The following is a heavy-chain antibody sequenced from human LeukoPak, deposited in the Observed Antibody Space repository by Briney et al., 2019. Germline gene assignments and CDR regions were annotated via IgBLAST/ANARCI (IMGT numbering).Heavy chain of an antibody. J-gene: IGHJ6*03. CDR2: IYPGDSDI. CDR1: GYSFTTYW. CDR3: ARHRGSGSGYYFYMDV. V-gene: IGHV5-51*01. Sequence: GESLKISCKGSGYSFTTYWIAWVRQMPGKGLEWMGVIYPGDSDIRYSPSFQGQVTISADKSISTAYLQWSSLKASDSAIYYCARHRGSGSGYYFYMDVWGKGTTVTVSS. D-gene: IGHD6-25*01.